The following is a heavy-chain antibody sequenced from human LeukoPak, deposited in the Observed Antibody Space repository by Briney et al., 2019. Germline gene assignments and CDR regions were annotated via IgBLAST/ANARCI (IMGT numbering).Heavy chain of an antibody. V-gene: IGHV3-48*03. J-gene: IGHJ6*02. Sequence: GGSLRLSCAASGFTFSSYEMNWVRQAPGKGLEGVSYISSRCSTIYYADSVKGRFTISRDNAKNSLYLQMNSLRAEDTAVYYCARTDTSKSYKGDWYGMDVWGQGTTVTVSS. CDR1: GFTFSSYE. CDR2: ISSRCSTI. CDR3: ARTDTSKSYKGDWYGMDV. D-gene: IGHD3-10*01.